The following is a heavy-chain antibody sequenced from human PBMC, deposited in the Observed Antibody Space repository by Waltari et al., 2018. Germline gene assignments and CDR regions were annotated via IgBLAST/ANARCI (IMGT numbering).Heavy chain of an antibody. CDR2: TKNQANSYPT. J-gene: IGHJ4*02. CDR3: TRGGLWSGYYGFDY. D-gene: IGHD3-3*01. V-gene: IGHV3-72*01. CDR1: VFPFSACY. Sequence: EVQLVESGGGLVQPGGSLRLSCAASVFPFSACYMHWVRQAPGKGLEWGGRTKNQANSYPTEYAASVKGRFTISRDDSKDSLHLQMNSLKTEDTAVYYCTRGGLWSGYYGFDYWGQGTLVTVSS.